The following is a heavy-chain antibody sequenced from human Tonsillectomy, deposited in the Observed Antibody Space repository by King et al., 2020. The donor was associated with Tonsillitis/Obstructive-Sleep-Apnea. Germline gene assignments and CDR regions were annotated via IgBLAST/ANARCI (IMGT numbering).Heavy chain of an antibody. Sequence: QLLQSGAEVKKPGESLRISCKGSGYSVTSYWITWVRQMPGKGLEWRGRIDPSDSYTNYSPSFQGHVTISADKSISTAYLQWSSLKASDTAMYYCAKSGTTVTTMDYYYYMDVWGKGTTVTVSS. CDR1: GYSVTSYW. CDR3: AKSGTTVTTMDYYYYMDV. CDR2: IDPSDSYT. D-gene: IGHD4-17*01. J-gene: IGHJ6*03. V-gene: IGHV5-10-1*01.